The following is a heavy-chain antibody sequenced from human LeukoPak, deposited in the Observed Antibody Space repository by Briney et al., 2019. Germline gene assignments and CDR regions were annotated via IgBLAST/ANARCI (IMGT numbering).Heavy chain of an antibody. J-gene: IGHJ6*02. Sequence: PSETLSLTRTVSGGSIRSYYWSWIRQPPAKGLEWIGYIYYSGSTNYNPSLKSRVTISVDTSKNQFSLKLSSVTAADTAVYYCARQRPAGSWYRFMAVDYYGMDVWGQGTTVTVSS. V-gene: IGHV4-59*01. CDR3: ARQRPAGSWYRFMAVDYYGMDV. CDR2: IYYSGST. D-gene: IGHD6-13*01. CDR1: GGSIRSYY.